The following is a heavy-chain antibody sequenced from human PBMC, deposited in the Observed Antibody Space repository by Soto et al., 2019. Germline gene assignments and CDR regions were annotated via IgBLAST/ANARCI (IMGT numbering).Heavy chain of an antibody. CDR1: GGSISSYY. Sequence: SETLSLTCTVSGGSISSYYWSWIRQPPGKGLEWIGYIYYSGSTNYNPSLKSRVTISVDTSKNQFSLKLSSVTAADTAVYYCARVAYYDFWSGYREGYYFDYWGQGTLVTVSS. J-gene: IGHJ4*02. V-gene: IGHV4-59*01. D-gene: IGHD3-3*01. CDR3: ARVAYYDFWSGYREGYYFDY. CDR2: IYYSGST.